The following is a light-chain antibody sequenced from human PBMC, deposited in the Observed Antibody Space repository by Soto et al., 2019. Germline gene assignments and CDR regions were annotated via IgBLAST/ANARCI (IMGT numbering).Light chain of an antibody. J-gene: IGLJ3*02. CDR3: SSYTSTYIWV. CDR2: GVS. CDR1: SSDIGSHNF. Sequence: QSALTQPASVSGSPGQSITISCTGTSSDIGSHNFVSWHQQHPGKAPKFIIYGVSNRPSGVSNRFSGSKSGNTASLTISGLQIDDEADYHCSSYTSTYIWVFGGGTKVTVL. V-gene: IGLV2-14*01.